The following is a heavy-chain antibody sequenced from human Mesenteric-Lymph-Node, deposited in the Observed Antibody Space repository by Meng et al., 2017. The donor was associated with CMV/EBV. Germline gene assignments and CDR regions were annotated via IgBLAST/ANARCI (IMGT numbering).Heavy chain of an antibody. J-gene: IGHJ4*02. CDR2: ISGSGGST. CDR3: AKAVHYDFWSGYLHFDY. V-gene: IGHV3-23*01. Sequence: GESLKISCAASGFTFDDYAMHWVRQAPGKGLEWVSAISGSGGSTYYADSVKGRFTISRDNSKNTLYLQMNSLRAEDTAVYYCAKAVHYDFWSGYLHFDYWGQGTLVTVSS. CDR1: GFTFDDYA. D-gene: IGHD3-3*01.